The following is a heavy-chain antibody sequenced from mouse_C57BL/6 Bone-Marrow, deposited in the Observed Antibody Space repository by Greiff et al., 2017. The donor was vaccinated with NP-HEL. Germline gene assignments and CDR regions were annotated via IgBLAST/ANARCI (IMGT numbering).Heavy chain of an antibody. CDR3: ARLRGVRLRYFDY. CDR1: GFTFTDYY. V-gene: IGHV7-3*01. Sequence: EVMLVESGGGLVQPGGSLSLSCAASGFTFTDYYMSWVRQPPGKALEWLGFISNKANGYTTEYSASVKGRFTISRDNSQSILYLQMNALRAEDSATYYCARLRGVRLRYFDYWGQGTTLTVSS. CDR2: ISNKANGYTT. D-gene: IGHD2-14*01. J-gene: IGHJ2*01.